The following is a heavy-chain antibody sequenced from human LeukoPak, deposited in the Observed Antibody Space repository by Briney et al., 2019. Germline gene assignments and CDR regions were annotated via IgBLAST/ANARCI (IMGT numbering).Heavy chain of an antibody. CDR3: AREKYDCSSTSCYWTYYFDY. V-gene: IGHV3-33*01. CDR1: GFTFSSYG. CDR2: IWYDGSNK. J-gene: IGHJ4*02. Sequence: PGRSLRLSCAASGFTFSSYGMHWVRQAPGKGLEWVAVIWYDGSNKYYADSVKGRFTISRDNSKNTLYLQMNSLRAEDTAVYYCAREKYDCSSTSCYWTYYFDYWGQGTLVTVSS. D-gene: IGHD2-2*01.